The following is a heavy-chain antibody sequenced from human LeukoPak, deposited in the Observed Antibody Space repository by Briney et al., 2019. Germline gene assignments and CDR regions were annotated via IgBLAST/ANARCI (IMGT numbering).Heavy chain of an antibody. D-gene: IGHD3-9*01. CDR3: AKAPIYYYMDV. V-gene: IGHV3-23*01. Sequence: GGSLRLSCAASGFTFSSYAMSWVRQAPGKGLEWVSAISGSGDSTYYADSVKGRFTISKDNSKNTLYLQMNSLRAEVTAVYYCAKAPIYYYMDVWGKGTTVTVSS. CDR1: GFTFSSYA. J-gene: IGHJ6*03. CDR2: ISGSGDST.